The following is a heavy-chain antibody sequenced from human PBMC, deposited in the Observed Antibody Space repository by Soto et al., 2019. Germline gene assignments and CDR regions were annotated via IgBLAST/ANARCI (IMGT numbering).Heavy chain of an antibody. J-gene: IGHJ4*02. CDR2: IRSKAYDKTT. CDR3: TRVSITISGAVLIDY. CDR1: GFTFGSYA. Sequence: TGGSLRLSCATSGFTFGSYAMSWVRQAPGQGLEWVGFIRSKAYDKTTEYAASVKDRFTISRDDSKSIAYLQMNSLKTEDTAVYYCTRVSITISGAVLIDYWGQGTLVTVSS. D-gene: IGHD3-3*01. V-gene: IGHV3-49*04.